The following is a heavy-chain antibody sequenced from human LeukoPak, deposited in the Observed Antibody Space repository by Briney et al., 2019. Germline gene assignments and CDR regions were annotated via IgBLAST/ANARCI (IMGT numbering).Heavy chain of an antibody. CDR3: VRDDLSGSLFYYFDY. CDR2: IDPSDSYT. V-gene: IGHV5-10-1*01. CDR1: GYSFTSYW. D-gene: IGHD3-10*01. J-gene: IGHJ4*02. Sequence: GESLKISCKGSGYSFTSYWITWVRQMPGKGLEWMGRIDPSDSYTNYSPSFQGHVTISADESISTAYLQWSSLKASDTAMYYCVRDDLSGSLFYYFDYWGQGTLVTVSS.